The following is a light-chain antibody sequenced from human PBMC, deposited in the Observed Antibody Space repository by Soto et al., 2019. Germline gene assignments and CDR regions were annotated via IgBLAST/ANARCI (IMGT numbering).Light chain of an antibody. CDR1: QSISSY. V-gene: IGKV1-39*01. CDR3: QQGSSSPYT. J-gene: IGKJ2*01. Sequence: DIQMTQSPSSLSASVGDRVTITCRASQSISSYLNWYQQKPGKAPKLLMYVASSLHSGVPSRFSGSGSGTDFTLTISSLQPEDFATYYCQQGSSSPYTFGQGTNLEIK. CDR2: VAS.